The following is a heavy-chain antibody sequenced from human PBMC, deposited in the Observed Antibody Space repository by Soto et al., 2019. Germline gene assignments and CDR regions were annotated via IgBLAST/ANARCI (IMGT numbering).Heavy chain of an antibody. V-gene: IGHV5-51*07. J-gene: IGHJ6*02. CDR2: IYPGDSDT. D-gene: IGHD2-2*02. CDR1: GYSFTSYW. Sequence: GESLKISCKGSGYSFTSYWIGWVHQMPGKGLEWMGIIYPGDSDTRYSPSFQGQVTISADKSISTAYLQWSSLKASDTAMYYCARLGLKRYCSSTSCYTMDVWGQGTTVTVSS. CDR3: ARLGLKRYCSSTSCYTMDV.